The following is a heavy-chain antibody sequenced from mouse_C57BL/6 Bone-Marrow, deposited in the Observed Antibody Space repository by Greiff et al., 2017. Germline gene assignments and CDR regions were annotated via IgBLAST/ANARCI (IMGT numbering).Heavy chain of an antibody. J-gene: IGHJ3*01. CDR3: ARSYSNYLFAY. D-gene: IGHD2-5*01. CDR2: LYPGSGCT. CDR1: GYTFTSYW. V-gene: IGHV1-55*01. Sequence: VQLQQPGAELVKPGASVKMSCKASGYTFTSYWITWVKQRPGQGLEWIGDLYPGSGCTNYNEKFKSKATLTVDTSSSTAYLQLSSLPADDSAVYYCARSYSNYLFAYWGQGTLVTVSA.